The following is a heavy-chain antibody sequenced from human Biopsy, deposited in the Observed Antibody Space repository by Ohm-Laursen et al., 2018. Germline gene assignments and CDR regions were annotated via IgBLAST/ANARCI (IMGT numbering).Heavy chain of an antibody. CDR2: INAKTGDT. CDR1: GYTFTGYH. V-gene: IGHV1-2*02. J-gene: IGHJ5*02. D-gene: IGHD3-22*01. CDR3: TRGGYYYDSLAYYYWFDP. Sequence: ASVKVSCKASGYTFTGYHVRWVRQAPGQGLEWMGWINAKTGDTNYTQKFQGRVTMTRDTSISTAYVDLSSLRSDDTAVYYCTRGGYYYDSLAYYYWFDPWGQGTLVTVSS.